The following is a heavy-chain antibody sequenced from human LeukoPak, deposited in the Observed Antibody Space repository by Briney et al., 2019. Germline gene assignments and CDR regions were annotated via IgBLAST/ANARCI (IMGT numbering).Heavy chain of an antibody. J-gene: IGHJ5*02. V-gene: IGHV1-8*01. Sequence: TGQGLEWMGWMNPNSGNTGYAQKFQGRVTMTRNTSISTAYMELSSLRSKDTAVYYCARGSEPWGQGTLVTVSS. CDR2: MNPNSGNT. CDR3: ARGSEP.